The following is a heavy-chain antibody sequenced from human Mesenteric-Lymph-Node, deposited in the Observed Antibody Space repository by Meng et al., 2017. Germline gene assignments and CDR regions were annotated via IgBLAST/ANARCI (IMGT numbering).Heavy chain of an antibody. Sequence: VELASVVEGLLTTPETLTLPCAFYGGSFSGYYWSLIRQPPGKGLEWIGEINHSGSTNYNPSLKSRVTISVDTSKNQFSLKLSSVTAADTAVYYCARPIAAAGWFDPWGQGTLVTVSS. V-gene: IGHV4-34*01. J-gene: IGHJ5*02. CDR2: INHSGST. D-gene: IGHD6-13*01. CDR1: GGSFSGYY. CDR3: ARPIAAAGWFDP.